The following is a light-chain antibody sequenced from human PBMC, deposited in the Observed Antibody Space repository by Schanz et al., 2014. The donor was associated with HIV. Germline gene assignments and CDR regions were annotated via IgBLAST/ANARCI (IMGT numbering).Light chain of an antibody. Sequence: QSALTQPPSASGSPGQSVTISCTGTSSDVGGYNYVSWYQQHPGKAPKIMIYDVSNRPSGVSNRFSGSKSGSTASLTISGLQAEDEADYFCSSYAGTSTLLFGGGTKLTVL. J-gene: IGLJ2*01. CDR1: SSDVGGYNY. V-gene: IGLV2-14*01. CDR2: DVS. CDR3: SSYAGTSTLL.